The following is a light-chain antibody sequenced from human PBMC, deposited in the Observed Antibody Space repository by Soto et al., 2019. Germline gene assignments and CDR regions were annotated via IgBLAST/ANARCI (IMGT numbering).Light chain of an antibody. CDR2: WAS. CDR1: QSVLYSSNNKNY. Sequence: DIVMTQSPDSLAVSLGERATINCKSSQSVLYSSNNKNYLAWYQQKPGQPPKLLIYWASTRESGVPDRVSGSGSGRDITLNTSSLQAEDVAVYYCKQYYSTPYTCGQGTKLEIK. J-gene: IGKJ2*01. CDR3: KQYYSTPYT. V-gene: IGKV4-1*01.